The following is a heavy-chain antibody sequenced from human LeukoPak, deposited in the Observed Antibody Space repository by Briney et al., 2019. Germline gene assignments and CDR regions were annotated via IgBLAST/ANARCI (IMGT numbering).Heavy chain of an antibody. D-gene: IGHD6-19*01. CDR1: GGSISSGGYY. Sequence: PSETLSLTCTVSGGSISSGGYYWSWIRQHPGKGLEWIGYIYYSGSTYYNPSLKSRVTISVDTSKNQFSLKLSSVTAADTAVYYCARARGSGWYHDYWGQGTLVTVSS. CDR3: ARARGSGWYHDY. CDR2: IYYSGST. J-gene: IGHJ4*02. V-gene: IGHV4-31*03.